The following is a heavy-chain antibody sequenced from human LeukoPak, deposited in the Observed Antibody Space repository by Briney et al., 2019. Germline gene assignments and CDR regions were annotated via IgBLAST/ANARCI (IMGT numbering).Heavy chain of an antibody. D-gene: IGHD4-23*01. CDR1: GGSISSGGYY. Sequence: SETLSLTCTVSGGSISSGGYYWGWIRQHPGKGLEWIGYTHYTGSSYYNPSLKSRVTISVDPSKNQSSLKFSSVTAADTAVYYCARDGSDYGGNSEPDSDYWGQGTLVTVSS. CDR3: ARDGSDYGGNSEPDSDY. CDR2: THYTGSS. J-gene: IGHJ4*02. V-gene: IGHV4-31*03.